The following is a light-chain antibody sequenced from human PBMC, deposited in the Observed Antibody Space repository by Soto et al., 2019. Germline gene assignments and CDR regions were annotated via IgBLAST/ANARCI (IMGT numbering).Light chain of an antibody. V-gene: IGKV1-39*01. CDR2: TAP. J-gene: IGKJ5*01. Sequence: DIQMTQSPSSLSASVGDRVTITCRASQSINSDLNWYQQKPGKTPNLLIFTAPNLQSGVPSRFSGSGSGTDFTLTISSLQPEDFATYYCQQSYTDPITFGQGTRLEIK. CDR3: QQSYTDPIT. CDR1: QSINSD.